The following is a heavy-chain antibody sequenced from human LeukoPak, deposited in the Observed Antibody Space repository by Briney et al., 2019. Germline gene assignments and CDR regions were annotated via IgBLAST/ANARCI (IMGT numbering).Heavy chain of an antibody. CDR3: ARLAGSSWPGFDY. D-gene: IGHD6-13*01. J-gene: IGHJ4*02. V-gene: IGHV3-48*03. Sequence: GGSLRLSCAASGFTFSSYEMNWVRQAPGKGLEWVSYISSSGSTIYYADSVNVRFTISRDNAKNSLYLQMNSLRAEDTAVYYCARLAGSSWPGFDYWGQGTLVTVSS. CDR2: ISSSGSTI. CDR1: GFTFSSYE.